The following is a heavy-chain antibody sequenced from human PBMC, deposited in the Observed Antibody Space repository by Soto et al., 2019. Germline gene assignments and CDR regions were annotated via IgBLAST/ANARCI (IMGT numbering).Heavy chain of an antibody. D-gene: IGHD6-25*01. V-gene: IGHV3-13*01. J-gene: IGHJ4*02. CDR2: IGTAGDT. Sequence: GGSQRLSCTASGFNFRSYDMHWIRQATGKGLERVSAIGTAGDTYYPGSVKGRFTISRENAKNPLYLQMNSLSAGDTAVYYCARDSNGVFDYCGQGTLVTVSS. CDR1: GFNFRSYD. CDR3: ARDSNGVFDY.